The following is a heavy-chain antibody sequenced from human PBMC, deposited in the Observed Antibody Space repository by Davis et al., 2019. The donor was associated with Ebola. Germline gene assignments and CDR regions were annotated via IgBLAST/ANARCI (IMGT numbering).Heavy chain of an antibody. CDR3: ARARAYNWFDP. Sequence: MPSQTLSLTCDLYGGSLSGYYWRGIRRLIGKGLEWIGEINHSGSTNYNPSLKRRVTISVDTSKNQFSLKLSSVTAAATAVYYCARARAYNWFDPWGQGTLVTVSS. J-gene: IGHJ5*02. CDR1: GGSLSGYY. V-gene: IGHV4-34*01. CDR2: INHSGST.